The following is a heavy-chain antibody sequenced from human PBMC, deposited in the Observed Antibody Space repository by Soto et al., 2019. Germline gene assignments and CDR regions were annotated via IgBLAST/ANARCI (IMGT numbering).Heavy chain of an antibody. V-gene: IGHV4-31*03. CDR1: GGSISSGGYY. CDR2: IYYSGST. J-gene: IGHJ4*02. CDR3: ARLISNYEAGVFDY. D-gene: IGHD4-4*01. Sequence: QVQLQESGPGLVKPSQTLSLTCTVSGGSISSGGYYWSWIRQHPGKGLEWIGYIYYSGSTYYNPSLPSRVTIAVDTSKNQFSLKLSSVTAADPAVYYCARLISNYEAGVFDYWGQGTLVTVSS.